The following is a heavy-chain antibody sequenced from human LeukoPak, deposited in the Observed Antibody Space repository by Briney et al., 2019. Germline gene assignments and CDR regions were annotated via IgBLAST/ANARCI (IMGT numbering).Heavy chain of an antibody. J-gene: IGHJ2*01. D-gene: IGHD4-17*01. CDR2: INPNSGGT. CDR1: GYIFTGYY. CDR3: ARPVAATMVTTGYWYFDL. V-gene: IGHV1-2*02. Sequence: ASVKVSCKASGYIFTGYYMHWVRQAPGHGLEWLGWINPNSGGTNYAPKFQGRVTMSSDTSISTAYMELSRLRSDDTAVYYCARPVAATMVTTGYWYFDLWGRGTLVTVSS.